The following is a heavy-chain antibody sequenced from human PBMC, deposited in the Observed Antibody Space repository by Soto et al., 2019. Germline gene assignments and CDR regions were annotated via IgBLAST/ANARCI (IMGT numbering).Heavy chain of an antibody. Sequence: PSETLSLTCTVSGGSISSYYWSWIRQPPGKGLEWIGYIYYSGSTNYNPSLKSRVTISVDTSNNQFSLKLSSVTPADTAVYYCARDGSRDGYNYGDFDYWGQGTLVT. CDR3: ARDGSRDGYNYGDFDY. CDR1: GGSISSYY. CDR2: IYYSGST. J-gene: IGHJ4*02. V-gene: IGHV4-59*01. D-gene: IGHD5-12*01.